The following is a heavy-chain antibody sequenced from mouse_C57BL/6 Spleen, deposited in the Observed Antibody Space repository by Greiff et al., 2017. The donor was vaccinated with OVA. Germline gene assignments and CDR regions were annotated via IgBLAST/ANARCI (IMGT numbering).Heavy chain of an antibody. Sequence: QVHVKQPGAELVMPGASVKLSCKASGYTFTSYWMHWVNQRPGQGLEWIGEIDPSDSYTNYNQKFKGKSTLTVDKSSSTAYMQLSSLTSEDSAVYYCARVLRYLYFDYWGQGTTLTVSS. V-gene: IGHV1-69*01. CDR1: GYTFTSYW. CDR2: IDPSDSYT. D-gene: IGHD1-1*01. J-gene: IGHJ2*01. CDR3: ARVLRYLYFDY.